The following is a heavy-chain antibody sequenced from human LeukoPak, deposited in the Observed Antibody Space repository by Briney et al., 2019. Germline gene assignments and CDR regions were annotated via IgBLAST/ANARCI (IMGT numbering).Heavy chain of an antibody. D-gene: IGHD4-23*01. CDR2: ISYDG. Sequence: RTGGSLRLSCAASVFTFSSYAMHWVRQAPGKGLEWVAVISYDGNYADSVKGRFTISRDNSKNTLYLQMNSLRAEDTAVYYCARDVGATSTTVGSYWGQGTLVTVSS. CDR3: ARDVGATSTTVGSY. CDR1: VFTFSSYA. V-gene: IGHV3-30*04. J-gene: IGHJ4*02.